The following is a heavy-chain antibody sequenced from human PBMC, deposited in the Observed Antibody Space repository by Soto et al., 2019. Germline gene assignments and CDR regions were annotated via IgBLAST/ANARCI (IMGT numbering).Heavy chain of an antibody. CDR2: TYYRSKWYN. V-gene: IGHV6-1*01. D-gene: IGHD6-6*01. J-gene: IGHJ6*02. CDR1: GDSVSSNSAA. CDR3: AREEIAARLNYYYGMDV. Sequence: PSQTLSLTCAISGDSVSSNSAAWNWIRQSPSRGLEWLGRTYYRSKWYNDYAVSVKSRITINPHTSKNQFSLQLNSVTPEDTAVYYCAREEIAARLNYYYGMDVWGQGTTVTVSS.